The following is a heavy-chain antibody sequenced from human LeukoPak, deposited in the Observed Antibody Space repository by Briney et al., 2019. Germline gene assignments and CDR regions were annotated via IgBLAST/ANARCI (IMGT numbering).Heavy chain of an antibody. Sequence: GGSLRLSCAASGFTFSSYSMNRVRQAPGKGLEWVSSISSSSSYIYYADSVKGRFTTSRDNAKNSLYLQMNSLRAEDTAVYYCARREVTREIDYWGQGTLVTVSS. J-gene: IGHJ4*02. CDR2: ISSSSSYI. CDR3: ARREVTREIDY. D-gene: IGHD5-18*01. V-gene: IGHV3-21*01. CDR1: GFTFSSYS.